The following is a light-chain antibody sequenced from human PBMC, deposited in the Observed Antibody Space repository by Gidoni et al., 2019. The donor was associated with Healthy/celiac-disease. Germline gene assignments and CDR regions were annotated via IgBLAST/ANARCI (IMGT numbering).Light chain of an antibody. J-gene: IGKJ1*01. V-gene: IGKV3-20*01. CDR1: QSVSSY. CDR2: AAA. CDR3: QQYLSFWT. Sequence: ETVLTLSPGTLSLSPGERATLSCRASQSVSSYLAWYQQKPGQAPRLLIYAAANRATGIPDRFSGSGSGTDFTLTISRLEPEDFAVYYCQQYLSFWTFGQGTKVEIK.